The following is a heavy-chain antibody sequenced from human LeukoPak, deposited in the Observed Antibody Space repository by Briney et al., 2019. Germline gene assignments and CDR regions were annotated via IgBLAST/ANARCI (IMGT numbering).Heavy chain of an antibody. V-gene: IGHV4-4*07. J-gene: IGHJ3*02. CDR3: ARHLGAQSLIAFDI. CDR2: IYSTGST. CDR1: GGSINRYY. D-gene: IGHD3-16*01. Sequence: SETLSLTCTVSGGSINRYYCTWIRQPAGKGLEWLGRIYSTGSTNYNPSLKSRVTMSVDPSKNHFSLTLNSATAPDTAVYYCARHLGAQSLIAFDIWGRGTMVTVSS.